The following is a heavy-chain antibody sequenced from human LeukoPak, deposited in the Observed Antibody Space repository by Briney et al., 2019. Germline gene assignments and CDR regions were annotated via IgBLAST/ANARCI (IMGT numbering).Heavy chain of an antibody. D-gene: IGHD2-15*01. CDR1: GGSISSYY. CDR3: AREGDCSGGSCNYGMDV. V-gene: IGHV4-59*01. Sequence: PSETLSLTCTVSGGSISSYYWSWIRQPPGKGLEWIGYIYYSGSTNYHPSLKSRVTISVDTSKNQFSLKLSSVTAADTAVYYCAREGDCSGGSCNYGMDVWGQGTTVTVSS. CDR2: IYYSGST. J-gene: IGHJ6*02.